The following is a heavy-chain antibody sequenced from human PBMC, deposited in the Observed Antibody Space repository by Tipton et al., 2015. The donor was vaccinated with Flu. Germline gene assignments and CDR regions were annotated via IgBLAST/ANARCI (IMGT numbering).Heavy chain of an antibody. D-gene: IGHD7-27*01. J-gene: IGHJ4*02. CDR1: GGSIDNYY. Sequence: TLSLTCTVSGGSIDNYYWTWIRQPAGKGLEWIGRFYSTGSTNYNPSLTGRVTVSIDTSANQISLEVNSVTAADTAVYYCARVFWGYALDHWGQGTLVTVSS. CDR2: FYSTGST. CDR3: ARVFWGYALDH. V-gene: IGHV4-4*07.